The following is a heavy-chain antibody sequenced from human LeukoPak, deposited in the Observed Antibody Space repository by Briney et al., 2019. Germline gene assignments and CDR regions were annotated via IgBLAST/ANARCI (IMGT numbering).Heavy chain of an antibody. CDR1: GFTFNNYA. CDR2: LSGGAGRT. J-gene: IGHJ4*02. CDR3: AKESFATTSWGHDY. V-gene: IGHV3-23*01. Sequence: GGSLRLSCAASGFTFNNYAMNWVRQAPGKGLEWVSALSGGAGRTYYADSVKGHFTISRDNSNNILYLQMSSLRVEDTAIYYCAKESFATTSWGHDYWGQGTLVTVSS. D-gene: IGHD1-26*01.